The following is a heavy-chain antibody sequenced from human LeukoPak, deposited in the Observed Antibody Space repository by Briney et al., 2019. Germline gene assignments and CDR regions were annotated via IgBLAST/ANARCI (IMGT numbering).Heavy chain of an antibody. J-gene: IGHJ5*02. V-gene: IGHV1-2*02. Sequence: GASVKVSCKASGYTFSGYYIHWVRQAPGQGLEWMGLIKPDSGGTNYAQNFRGRVTMTRDTSITTAYMELNRLTSDDTAVYYCVRDRPHNWFDPWGQGTLVTVSS. CDR1: GYTFSGYY. CDR3: VRDRPHNWFDP. CDR2: IKPDSGGT.